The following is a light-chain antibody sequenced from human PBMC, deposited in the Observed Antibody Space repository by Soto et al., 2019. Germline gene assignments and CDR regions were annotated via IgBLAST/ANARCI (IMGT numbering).Light chain of an antibody. CDR3: QHYINYPLT. J-gene: IGKJ5*01. CDR2: GAS. Sequence: EVVLTQSPSTLSVSPGERATLSCRASQSVSTNLAWYQQRPGQAPRLLIYGASARATGIPDRFSGSGSGTEFTLTINSLQPDDFATYYCQHYINYPLTFGQGTRLEIK. V-gene: IGKV3-15*01. CDR1: QSVSTN.